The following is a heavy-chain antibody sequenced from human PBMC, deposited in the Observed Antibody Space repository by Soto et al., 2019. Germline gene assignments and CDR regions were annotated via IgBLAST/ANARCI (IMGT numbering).Heavy chain of an antibody. D-gene: IGHD2-15*01. J-gene: IGHJ4*02. CDR2: ISYDGINR. Sequence: QVQLVESGGGVVQPGTSLRVSCAASGFTFSSSGMHWVRQAPGKGLEWVTVISYDGINRYYADSVKGRFTISRDNSKNTLYLQMNSLTAEDTAVYYCAKDSDSGGFDYWGQGTLVTVSS. V-gene: IGHV3-30*18. CDR3: AKDSDSGGFDY. CDR1: GFTFSSSG.